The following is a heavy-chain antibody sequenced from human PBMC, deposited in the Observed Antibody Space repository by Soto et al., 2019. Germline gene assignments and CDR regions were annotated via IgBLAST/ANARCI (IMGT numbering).Heavy chain of an antibody. D-gene: IGHD6-6*01. Sequence: QVQLVESGGGVVQPGRSLRLSCAASGFTFSSYGMHWVRQAPGKGLEWVAVIWYDGSNKYYADSVKGRFTISRDNSKNTLYLQMNSLIAEDTAVYYCARVKYSSSSGPFDYWGQGTLVTVSS. CDR2: IWYDGSNK. CDR1: GFTFSSYG. CDR3: ARVKYSSSSGPFDY. V-gene: IGHV3-33*01. J-gene: IGHJ4*02.